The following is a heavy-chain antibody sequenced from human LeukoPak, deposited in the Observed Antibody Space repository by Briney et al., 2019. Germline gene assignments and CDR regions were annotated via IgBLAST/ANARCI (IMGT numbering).Heavy chain of an antibody. J-gene: IGHJ5*02. V-gene: IGHV4-34*01. D-gene: IGHD6-25*01. Sequence: PSETLSLTCAVYGGSFSGYYWSWIRQPPGKGLEWIGEINHSGSTNYNPSLKSRVTISVDTSKNQFSLKLSPVTAADTAVYYCARKRGYHYPFDPWGQGTLVTVSS. CDR1: GGSFSGYY. CDR2: INHSGST. CDR3: ARKRGYHYPFDP.